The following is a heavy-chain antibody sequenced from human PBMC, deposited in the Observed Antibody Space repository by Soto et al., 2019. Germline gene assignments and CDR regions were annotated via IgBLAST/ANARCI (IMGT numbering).Heavy chain of an antibody. D-gene: IGHD3-22*01. CDR1: GYTLTELS. CDR2: FDPEDGET. J-gene: IGHJ4*02. Sequence: ASVKVSCKVSGYTLTELSMHWVRQAPGKGLEWMGGFDPEDGETIYAQKFQGRVTMTEDTSTDTAYMELSSLRSEDTAVYYCATSGLNYYDSSGYYQRGGSDYWGQGXLVTVYS. CDR3: ATSGLNYYDSSGYYQRGGSDY. V-gene: IGHV1-24*01.